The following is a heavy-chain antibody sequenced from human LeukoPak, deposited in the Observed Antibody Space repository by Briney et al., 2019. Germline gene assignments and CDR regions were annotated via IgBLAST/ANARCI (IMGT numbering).Heavy chain of an antibody. V-gene: IGHV3-66*01. CDR1: GFTVSSNY. Sequence: PGGSLRLSCAASGFTVSSNYMSWVRQAPGKGLEWVSVIYSGGSTYYADSVKGRFTISRDNAKNSLYLQMNSLRAEDTAVYYCARAESTMIVVDLDYWGQGTLVTVSS. CDR2: IYSGGST. D-gene: IGHD3-22*01. CDR3: ARAESTMIVVDLDY. J-gene: IGHJ4*02.